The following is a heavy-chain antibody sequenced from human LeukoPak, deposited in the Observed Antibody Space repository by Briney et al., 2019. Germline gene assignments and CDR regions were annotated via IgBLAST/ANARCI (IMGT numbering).Heavy chain of an antibody. J-gene: IGHJ5*02. CDR1: GASTSSYY. CDR2: IYYSGST. Sequence: PETLSLSCTVSGASTSSYYRSWIRQPPGKGLEWVGDIYYSGSTNYNPSLKRRVTISVDTSKNQFSLRLSSVTAAPTAVYYCARHRYYYNSRGYYYQTWGTGALVTVSS. V-gene: IGHV4-59*01. CDR3: ARHRYYYNSRGYYYQT. D-gene: IGHD3-22*01.